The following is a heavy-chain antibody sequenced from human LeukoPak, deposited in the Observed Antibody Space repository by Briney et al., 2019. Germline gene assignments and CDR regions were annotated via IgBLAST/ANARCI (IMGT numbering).Heavy chain of an antibody. J-gene: IGHJ4*02. V-gene: IGHV4-39*07. Sequence: SETLSLTCTVSGASISGSGYYWGWIRQPPGKGLEWIGSIYSSGSTYYSPSLKSRVTISVDTSKNQFSLKLSSVTAADTAVYYCARESTYYDYVWGSYRYYYFDYWGQGTLVTVSS. CDR1: GASISGSGYY. D-gene: IGHD3-16*02. CDR2: IYSSGST. CDR3: ARESTYYDYVWGSYRYYYFDY.